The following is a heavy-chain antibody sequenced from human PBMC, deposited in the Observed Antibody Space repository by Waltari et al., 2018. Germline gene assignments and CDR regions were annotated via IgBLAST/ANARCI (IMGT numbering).Heavy chain of an antibody. D-gene: IGHD3-22*01. CDR2: INSDGSST. J-gene: IGHJ4*02. CDR1: GFTFSSHW. Sequence: EVQLVESGGGLVQPGGSLRLPCAAAGFTFSSHWTYWVRQTPGKGRVCVSGINSDGSSTSYADSVKGRVTISRDNAKNTLYLQMNSLRAEDTAVYYCVRDSSGTYWGQGTQVTVSS. CDR3: VRDSSGTY. V-gene: IGHV3-74*01.